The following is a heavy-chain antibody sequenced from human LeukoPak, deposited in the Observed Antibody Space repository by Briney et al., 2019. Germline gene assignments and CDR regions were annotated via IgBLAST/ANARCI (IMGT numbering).Heavy chain of an antibody. CDR3: ARQSTIAAARIDP. CDR1: GGSISDSNYY. V-gene: IGHV4-39*01. D-gene: IGHD6-25*01. Sequence: SETLSLTCTVSGGSISDSNYYWGWIRQPPGRGLEWIANIYYSGSAYYSPSLRSRVTVSIDTSKNQFSLKLNSVTAADTAVYYCARQSTIAAARIDPWGQGTLVTVSS. CDR2: IYYSGSA. J-gene: IGHJ5*02.